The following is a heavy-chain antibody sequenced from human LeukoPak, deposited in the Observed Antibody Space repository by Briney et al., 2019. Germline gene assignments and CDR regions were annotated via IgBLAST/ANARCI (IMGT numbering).Heavy chain of an antibody. D-gene: IGHD5-18*01. J-gene: IGHJ6*03. Sequence: GGSLRLSCAASGFTFSSYEMNWVRQAPGKGLEWVANIKQDGSEKYYVDSVKGRFTISRDNAKNSLYLQMNSLRAEDTAVYYCTTAGLPPTWIQLWYYYYYYYYMDVWGKGTTVTISS. CDR2: IKQDGSEK. CDR1: GFTFSSYE. CDR3: TTAGLPPTWIQLWYYYYYYYYMDV. V-gene: IGHV3-7*01.